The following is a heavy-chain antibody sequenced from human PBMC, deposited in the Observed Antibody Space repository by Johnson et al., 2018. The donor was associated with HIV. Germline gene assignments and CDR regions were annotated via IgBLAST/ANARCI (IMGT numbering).Heavy chain of an antibody. CDR3: AKVREIGWEYYGDAFDI. Sequence: VQLVESGGGVVQPGRSLRLSCAASGFTFSSYAMHWVRQAPGKGLEWVAVISYDGSNKYYADSVKGRFTISRDNSKNTLYLQMNSLRAEDTAVYYCAKVREIGWEYYGDAFDIWGQGTMVTVSS. D-gene: IGHD4-17*01. CDR1: GFTFSSYA. CDR2: ISYDGSNK. V-gene: IGHV3-30-3*01. J-gene: IGHJ3*02.